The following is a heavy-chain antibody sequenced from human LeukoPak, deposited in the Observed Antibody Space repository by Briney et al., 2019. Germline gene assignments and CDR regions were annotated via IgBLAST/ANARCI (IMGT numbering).Heavy chain of an antibody. D-gene: IGHD2-2*01. CDR3: ARDGEIPIYCSSTSCSYIDY. CDR1: GFTFSSYS. V-gene: IGHV3-21*01. CDR2: ISSSSSYI. Sequence: GGSLRLSCAASGFTFSSYSMNWVRQAPGKGLEWVSSISSSSSYIYYADSVKGRFTISRDNAKNSLYLQMNSLRAEDTAVYYCARDGEIPIYCSSTSCSYIDYWGQGTLVTVSS. J-gene: IGHJ4*02.